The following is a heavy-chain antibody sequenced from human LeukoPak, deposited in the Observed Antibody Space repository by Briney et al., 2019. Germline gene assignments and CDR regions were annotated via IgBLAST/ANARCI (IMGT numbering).Heavy chain of an antibody. D-gene: IGHD3-22*01. CDR2: INHSGST. J-gene: IGHJ4*02. V-gene: IGHV4-34*01. CDR3: ARGPRYYDSSGYYYIDY. Sequence: SETLSLTCAVYGGSFSGYYWSWIRQPPGKGLEWIGEINHSGSTNYNPSLKSRVTISVDTSKNQFSLKLSSVTAADTAVYYCARGPRYYDSSGYYYIDYWGQGTLVTVSS. CDR1: GGSFSGYY.